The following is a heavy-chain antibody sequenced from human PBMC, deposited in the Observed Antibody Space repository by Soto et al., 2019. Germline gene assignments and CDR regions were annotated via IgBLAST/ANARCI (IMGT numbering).Heavy chain of an antibody. J-gene: IGHJ6*03. CDR1: GASISSYY. Sequence: SETLSLTCTVSGASISSYYWSWIRQPPGKGLEWIGYIYHSGSTNYNPSLMSRVTISVDTSETQFSLKLSSVTAADTAVYYCARSAYSSTWYIPDIFYYYYMDVWGEGTTVTVSS. CDR2: IYHSGST. V-gene: IGHV4-59*08. D-gene: IGHD6-13*01. CDR3: ARSAYSSTWYIPDIFYYYYMDV.